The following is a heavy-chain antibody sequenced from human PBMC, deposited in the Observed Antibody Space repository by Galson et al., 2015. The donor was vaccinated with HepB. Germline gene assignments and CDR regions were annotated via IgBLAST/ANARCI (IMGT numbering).Heavy chain of an antibody. Sequence: GKGLEWIGSIYYSGSTYYNPSLKSRVTISVDTSKNQFSLKLSSVTAADTAVYYCARLNVWYGGYEAYYFDYWGQGTLVTVSS. J-gene: IGHJ4*02. CDR2: IYYSGST. V-gene: IGHV4-39*01. D-gene: IGHD5-12*01. CDR3: ARLNVWYGGYEAYYFDY.